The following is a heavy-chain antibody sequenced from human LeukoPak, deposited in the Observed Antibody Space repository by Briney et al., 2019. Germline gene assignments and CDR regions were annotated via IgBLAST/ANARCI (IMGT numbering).Heavy chain of an antibody. CDR1: GYTLTELS. CDR2: FDPEDGET. Sequence: GASVKVSCKVSGYTLTELSMHWVRQAPGKGLEWMGGFDPEDGETIYAQKFQGRVNMTEDTSTDTAYMELSSLRSEDTAVYYCATGIAVAGTPFDYWGQGTLVTVSS. D-gene: IGHD6-19*01. J-gene: IGHJ4*02. V-gene: IGHV1-24*01. CDR3: ATGIAVAGTPFDY.